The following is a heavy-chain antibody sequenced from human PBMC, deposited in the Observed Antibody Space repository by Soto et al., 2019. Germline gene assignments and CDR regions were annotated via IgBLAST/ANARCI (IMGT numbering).Heavy chain of an antibody. J-gene: IGHJ5*02. V-gene: IGHV1-18*01. CDR1: GYTFTSYG. Sequence: ASVKVSCKASGYTFTSYGISWVRQAPGQGLEWMGRISAYNGNTNYAQKLQGRVTMTTDTSTSTAYMELRSLRSDDTAVYYCARTAAAGITNWFDPWGQGTLVTVSS. CDR3: ARTAAAGITNWFDP. CDR2: ISAYNGNT. D-gene: IGHD6-13*01.